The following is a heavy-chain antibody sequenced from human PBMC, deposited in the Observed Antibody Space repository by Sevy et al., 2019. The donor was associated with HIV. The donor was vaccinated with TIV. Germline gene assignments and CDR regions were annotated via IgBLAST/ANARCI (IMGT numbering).Heavy chain of an antibody. CDR1: GASISCSGYY. CDR2: INYSGIT. CDR3: VGPKLTYINGWHYLDY. Sequence: SETLSLTCTVSGASISCSGYYWGWIRQPPGKGLEWIASINYSGITFYNPSLKSRVTISADTSKNQFSLRLSSVTAADSSIYFCVGPKLTYINGWHYLDYWGQGTVVTVSS. D-gene: IGHD6-19*01. V-gene: IGHV4-39*01. J-gene: IGHJ4*02.